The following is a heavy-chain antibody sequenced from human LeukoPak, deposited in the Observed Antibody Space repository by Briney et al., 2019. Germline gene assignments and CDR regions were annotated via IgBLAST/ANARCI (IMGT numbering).Heavy chain of an antibody. J-gene: IGHJ3*02. CDR1: GFTFSSYA. CDR3: AREGGYSYGYDDAFDI. CDR2: ISSNGGST. Sequence: GGSLRLSCAASGFTFSSYAMHWVRQAPGKGLEYVSAISSNGGSTYYANSVKGRFTISRDNSKNTLYLQMGSLRAEDMAVYYCAREGGYSYGYDDAFDIWGQGTMVTVSS. D-gene: IGHD5-18*01. V-gene: IGHV3-64*01.